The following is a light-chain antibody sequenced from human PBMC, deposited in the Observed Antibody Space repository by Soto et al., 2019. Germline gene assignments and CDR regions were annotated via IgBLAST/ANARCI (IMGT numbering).Light chain of an antibody. CDR1: QSFRGL. Sequence: EVVLTQSPVTLSLSPGVRATLSCRASQSFRGLLAWYQQKPGQAPRLLIYDAYNRATGTPDRFSGSGSGTDYTLTISRLEPEDFAVYYCQQYGTSPQTFGQGTKVDIK. V-gene: IGKV3-20*01. CDR3: QQYGTSPQT. J-gene: IGKJ1*01. CDR2: DAY.